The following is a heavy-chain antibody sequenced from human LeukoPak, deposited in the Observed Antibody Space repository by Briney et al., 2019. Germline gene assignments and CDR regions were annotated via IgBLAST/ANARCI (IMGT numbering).Heavy chain of an antibody. CDR2: IIPIFSTA. V-gene: IGHV1-69*05. D-gene: IGHD3-10*01. Sequence: ASVKVSCKASGGTFSSYAISWVRQAPGQGLEWMGGIIPIFSTANYALKFQGRVTITTDESTSTAYMELSSLRSEDTAVYYCARLPYGSGSSLGYWGQGTLVTVSS. CDR3: ARLPYGSGSSLGY. J-gene: IGHJ4*02. CDR1: GGTFSSYA.